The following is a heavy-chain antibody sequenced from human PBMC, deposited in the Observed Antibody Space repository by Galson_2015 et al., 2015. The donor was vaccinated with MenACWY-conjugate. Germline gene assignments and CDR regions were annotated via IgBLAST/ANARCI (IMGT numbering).Heavy chain of an antibody. CDR2: ISPGSGII. Sequence: SLRLSCAASEITFSHYGMNWVRQAPGKGLEWVSYISPGSGIIYYADSAKGRFTISRDDARNSLFLQISSLRDEDTAVYYCAWGRNPTVKSMYLDYWGQGTLVTVSS. D-gene: IGHD7-27*01. CDR3: AWGRNPTVKSMYLDY. V-gene: IGHV3-48*02. J-gene: IGHJ4*02. CDR1: EITFSHYG.